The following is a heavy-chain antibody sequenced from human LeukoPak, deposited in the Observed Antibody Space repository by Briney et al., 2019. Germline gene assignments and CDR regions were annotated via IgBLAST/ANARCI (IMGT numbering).Heavy chain of an antibody. CDR2: IWYDGSNK. V-gene: IGHV3-33*01. J-gene: IGHJ5*02. D-gene: IGHD1-26*01. CDR3: ARETSGGQNWFDP. CDR1: GFTFSSYG. Sequence: GGSLRLSCAASGFTFSSYGMHRVRQAPGKGLEWVAVIWYDGSNKYYADSVKGRFTISRDNSKNTLYLQMNSLRAEDTAVYYCARETSGGQNWFDPWGQGTLVTVSS.